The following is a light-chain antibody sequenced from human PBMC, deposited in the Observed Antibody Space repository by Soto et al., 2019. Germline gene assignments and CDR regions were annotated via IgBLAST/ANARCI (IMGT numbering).Light chain of an antibody. CDR2: GAS. Sequence: IVMTQSPATLSVSPGERATLSCRASQSVSSNLAWYQQKPGQAPRLLIYGASTRATDIPARFSGSGSGTEFTLTISSLQSEDFAVYYCQQYSNWLLTFGGGTKVDIK. V-gene: IGKV3-15*01. CDR3: QQYSNWLLT. CDR1: QSVSSN. J-gene: IGKJ4*01.